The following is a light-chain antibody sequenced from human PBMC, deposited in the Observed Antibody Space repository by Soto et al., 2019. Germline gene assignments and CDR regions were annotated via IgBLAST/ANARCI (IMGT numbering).Light chain of an antibody. V-gene: IGKV3-20*01. CDR2: GAS. CDR1: QSVSSSY. Sequence: EIVLTQSPGTLSLSPGERATLSCRASQSVSSSYLAWYQQKPGQAPRPLIYGASSRAIGIPDRFSGSGFGTYFTLIISRLEPEDCAVYYWQQYGSSPWTFGQGTKVEIK. J-gene: IGKJ1*01. CDR3: QQYGSSPWT.